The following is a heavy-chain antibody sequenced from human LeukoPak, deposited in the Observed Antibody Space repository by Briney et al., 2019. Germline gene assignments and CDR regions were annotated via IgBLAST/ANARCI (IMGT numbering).Heavy chain of an antibody. V-gene: IGHV3-23*01. CDR3: AKGSLGSGYYFDY. Sequence: RRSLRPSSAASGLTSGSSAMRWVRQAPGKGQGWVSTFSSSGPDTYYADSVKGRFTIFRDNPKNTLSLQMNSLRAEDTAVYYCAKGSLGSGYYFDYWGQGTLVTVSS. CDR1: GLTSGSSA. CDR2: FSSSGPDT. J-gene: IGHJ4*02. D-gene: IGHD6-25*01.